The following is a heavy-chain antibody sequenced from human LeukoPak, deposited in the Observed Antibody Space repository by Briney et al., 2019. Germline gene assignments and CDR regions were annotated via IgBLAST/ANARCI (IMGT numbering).Heavy chain of an antibody. CDR3: ARDEGYCSSTSCYFYYFDY. CDR2: IKQDGSKK. CDR1: GFSFSSYW. D-gene: IGHD2-2*01. J-gene: IGHJ4*02. V-gene: IGHV3-7*01. Sequence: GGSLRLSCGASGFSFSSYWMSWVRQAPGKGLEWVANIKQDGSKKYYVDSVKGRFTISRDNAKNSLSLQMNSLRAEDTAVYYCARDEGYCSSTSCYFYYFDYWGQGTLVTVSS.